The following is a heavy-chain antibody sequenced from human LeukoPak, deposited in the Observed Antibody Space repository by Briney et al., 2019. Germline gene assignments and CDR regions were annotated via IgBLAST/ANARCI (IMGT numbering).Heavy chain of an antibody. V-gene: IGHV1-8*01. CDR3: ARGHEDVGATVHHAFDI. CDR1: GYTFSGYD. Sequence: ASVKVSCKASGYTFSGYDMNWVRQAPGQGLEWMGWMNPNTANTRYAQNFQGRVTMTRDTSTSTSYMELSNLRSDDTAVYYCARGHEDVGATVHHAFDIWGQGTMVTVSS. J-gene: IGHJ3*02. CDR2: MNPNTANT. D-gene: IGHD1-26*01.